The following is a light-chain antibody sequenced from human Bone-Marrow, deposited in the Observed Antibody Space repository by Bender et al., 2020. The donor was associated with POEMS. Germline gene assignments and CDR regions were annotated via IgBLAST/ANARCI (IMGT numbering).Light chain of an antibody. CDR1: SSNTGSGYD. Sequence: QSVLTPPPSVSGAPGQRVTISCTGSSSNTGSGYDINWYQHLPGTAPKLLIYGYNNRPSGVPDRFSGPKSGTSASLAISRLQAEDVGDYYCQSYDNSLGGWVFGGGTKLTVL. CDR3: QSYDNSLGGWV. V-gene: IGLV1-40*01. J-gene: IGLJ3*02. CDR2: GYN.